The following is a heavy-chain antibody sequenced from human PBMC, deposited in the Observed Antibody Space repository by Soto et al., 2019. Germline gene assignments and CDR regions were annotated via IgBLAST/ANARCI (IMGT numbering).Heavy chain of an antibody. CDR1: GYTFTSYG. J-gene: IGHJ4*02. D-gene: IGHD4-4*01. CDR2: INPNSGGT. CDR3: AKVADYNHGTYPFDY. Sequence: ASVKVSCKASGYTFTSYGISWVRQAPGQGLEWMGWINPNSGGTKYAQKFQGWVTMTRDTSISTAYMELSRLRSDDTAVYYCAKVADYNHGTYPFDYWGQGTLVTVSS. V-gene: IGHV1-2*04.